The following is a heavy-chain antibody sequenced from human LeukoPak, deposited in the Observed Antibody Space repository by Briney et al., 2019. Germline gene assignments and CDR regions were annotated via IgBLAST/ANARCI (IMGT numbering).Heavy chain of an antibody. V-gene: IGHV4-59*08. D-gene: IGHD3-3*01. Sequence: SETLSLTCTVSGGSISSYYWSWIRQPPGKGLEWIGYIYYSGSTNYNPSLKSRVTISVDTSKNQFSLKLSSVTAADTAVYYCARGSRFLEWLDAFDIWGQGTMVTVS. J-gene: IGHJ3*02. CDR2: IYYSGST. CDR1: GGSISSYY. CDR3: ARGSRFLEWLDAFDI.